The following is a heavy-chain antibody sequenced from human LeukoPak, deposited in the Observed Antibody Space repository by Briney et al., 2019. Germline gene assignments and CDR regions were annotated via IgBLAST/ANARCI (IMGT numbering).Heavy chain of an antibody. D-gene: IGHD1-26*01. V-gene: IGHV4-59*01. CDR3: ARAPESGSYPTGSAFDI. Sequence: SETLSLTCTVSGGSISSYYWSWIRQPPGKGLEWIGYIHYSGTTNYNPSLKSRVTISVDTSKNQFSLKLSSVTAADTAVYYCARAPESGSYPTGSAFDIWGQGTMVTVSS. J-gene: IGHJ3*02. CDR2: IHYSGTT. CDR1: GGSISSYY.